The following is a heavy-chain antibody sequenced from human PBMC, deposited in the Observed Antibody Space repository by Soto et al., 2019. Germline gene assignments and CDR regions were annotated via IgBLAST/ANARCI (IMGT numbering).Heavy chain of an antibody. CDR3: AREPLSPGNPRLIDY. CDR2: ISADNGYT. J-gene: IGHJ4*02. Sequence: QVQLVQSGAEVKKPGASVKVSCKASGYTFTSYGISWVRQAPGQGLEWMGWISADNGYTNYAQKLQGRVTMTTDTSTSTAYMELRSLRSDDTAVYYCAREPLSPGNPRLIDYWGQGTLVTVSS. CDR1: GYTFTSYG. V-gene: IGHV1-18*01.